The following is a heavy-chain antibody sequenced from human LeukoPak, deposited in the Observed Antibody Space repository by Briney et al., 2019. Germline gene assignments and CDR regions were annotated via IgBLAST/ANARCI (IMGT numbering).Heavy chain of an antibody. CDR1: GGSFSGYY. CDR2: INHSGST. V-gene: IGHV4-34*01. D-gene: IGHD2-15*01. CDR3: AREEDCSGGICYLGNAFDI. Sequence: KPSETLSLTCAVYGGSFSGYYWSWIRQPPGKGLEWIGEINHSGSTNYNASLKSRVTISVDTSKNRFSLKLSSVTAADTAVYYCAREEDCSGGICYLGNAFDIWGQGTMVTVSS. J-gene: IGHJ3*02.